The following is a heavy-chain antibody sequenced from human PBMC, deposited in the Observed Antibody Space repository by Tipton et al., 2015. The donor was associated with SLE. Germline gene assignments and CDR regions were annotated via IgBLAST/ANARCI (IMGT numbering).Heavy chain of an antibody. J-gene: IGHJ3*02. Sequence: SLRLSCAASGFTFSSYSMNWVRQAPGKGLEWVSYISSSSSTIYYADSVKGRFTISRDNAKNSLYLQMNSLRAEDTAVYYCASASSGWYTDAFDIWGQGTMVTVSS. D-gene: IGHD6-19*01. CDR1: GFTFSSYS. CDR2: ISSSSSTI. V-gene: IGHV3-48*01. CDR3: ASASSGWYTDAFDI.